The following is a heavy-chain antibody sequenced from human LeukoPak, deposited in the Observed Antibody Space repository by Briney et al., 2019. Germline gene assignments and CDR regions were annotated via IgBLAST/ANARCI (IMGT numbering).Heavy chain of an antibody. Sequence: GGSLRLSCAASGLVFHAFGMHWVRQAPGKGLEWVSGISWNSGSIGYVDSLKGRFTISRDNAKNSLYLQMNSLRAEDITLLYCVKGHISSRHRGSFDYWGQGTLVTVSS. J-gene: IGHJ4*02. V-gene: IGHV3-9*03. CDR3: VKGHISSRHRGSFDY. CDR2: ISWNSGSI. CDR1: GLVFHAFG. D-gene: IGHD3-16*01.